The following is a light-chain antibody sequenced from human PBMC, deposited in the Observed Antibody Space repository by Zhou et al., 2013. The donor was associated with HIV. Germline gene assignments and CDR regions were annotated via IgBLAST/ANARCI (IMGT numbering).Light chain of an antibody. CDR3: QQSYTTPWT. CDR2: AAS. CDR1: QSISNY. Sequence: DIQMTQSPSSLSAFVGDRVTITCRASQSISNYLNWYQQKPGKAPNLLIYAASSLQSGVPSRFSGSGSGTHFTLTISSLQPDDFAIYYCQQSYTTPWTFGQGTKVEI. V-gene: IGKV1-39*01. J-gene: IGKJ1*01.